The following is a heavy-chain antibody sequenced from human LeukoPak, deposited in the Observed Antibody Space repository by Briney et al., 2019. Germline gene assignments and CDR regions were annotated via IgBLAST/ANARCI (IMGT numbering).Heavy chain of an antibody. Sequence: SETLFLTCTVSGGSISSGGYYWSWIRQHPGKGLEWIGYIYYSGSTNYNPSLKSRVTISVDTSKNQFSLKLSSVTAADTAVYYCARGEGLWFGELLSWGQGTLVTVSS. CDR1: GGSISSGGYY. CDR2: IYYSGST. J-gene: IGHJ4*02. V-gene: IGHV4-61*08. D-gene: IGHD3-10*01. CDR3: ARGEGLWFGELLS.